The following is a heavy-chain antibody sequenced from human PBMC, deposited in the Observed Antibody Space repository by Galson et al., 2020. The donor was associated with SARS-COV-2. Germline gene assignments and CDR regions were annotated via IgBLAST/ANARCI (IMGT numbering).Heavy chain of an antibody. CDR2: IWYDGSNK. Sequence: GESLKISCAASGFTFSSYGMHWVRQAPGKGLEWVAVIWYDGSNKYYADSVKGRFTISRDNSKNTLYLQMNSLRAEDTAVYYCAKIITQWLGDDYWGQGTLVTVSS. V-gene: IGHV3-30*02. D-gene: IGHD6-19*01. CDR1: GFTFSSYG. J-gene: IGHJ4*02. CDR3: AKIITQWLGDDY.